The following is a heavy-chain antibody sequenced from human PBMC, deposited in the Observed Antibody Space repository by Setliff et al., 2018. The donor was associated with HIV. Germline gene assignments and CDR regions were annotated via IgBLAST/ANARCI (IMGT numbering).Heavy chain of an antibody. J-gene: IGHJ6*03. CDR2: MSPNSGNA. V-gene: IGHV1-8*01. CDR3: ARGLAVAGKSYYYYYYMDV. CDR1: GYTFTSYD. D-gene: IGHD6-19*01. Sequence: EASVKVSCKASGYTFTSYDINWVRQATGQGLEWMGWMSPNSGNAGYAQKFQGRVTMTRKTSISTAYMELSSLRSEDTAVYYCARGLAVAGKSYYYYYYMDVWGQGTTVTVSS.